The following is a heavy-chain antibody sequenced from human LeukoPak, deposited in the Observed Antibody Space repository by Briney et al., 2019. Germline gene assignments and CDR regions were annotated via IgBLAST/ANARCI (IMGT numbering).Heavy chain of an antibody. D-gene: IGHD3-3*01. CDR1: GGTFSSYA. CDR3: ASGSYYDFWSGYSRYYYYYMDV. V-gene: IGHV1-69*05. CDR2: IIPIFGTA. Sequence: GASVKVSCKASGGTFSSYAISWVRQAPGQGLEWMGRIIPIFGTANYAQKFQGRVTITTDESTSTAYMGLSSLRSEDTAVYYCASGSYYDFWSGYSRYYYYYMDVWGKGTTVTVSS. J-gene: IGHJ6*03.